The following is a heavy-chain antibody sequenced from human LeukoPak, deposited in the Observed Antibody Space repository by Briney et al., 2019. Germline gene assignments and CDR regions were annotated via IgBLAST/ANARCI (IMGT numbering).Heavy chain of an antibody. CDR2: LYGSGGST. Sequence: GGSLRLSCAASGFTFSSYAMSWVRQAPGKGLEWVSTLYGSGGSTYHADSVKGRFSISRDNSKNTLSLQMNSLRAEDTAVYYCAKDPGKHPYYSMDVWGRGTAVTVSS. V-gene: IGHV3-23*01. J-gene: IGHJ6*03. D-gene: IGHD3-10*01. CDR1: GFTFSSYA. CDR3: AKDPGKHPYYSMDV.